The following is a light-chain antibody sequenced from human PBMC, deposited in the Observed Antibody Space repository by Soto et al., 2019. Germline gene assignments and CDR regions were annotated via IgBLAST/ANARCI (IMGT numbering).Light chain of an antibody. V-gene: IGLV1-40*01. CDR1: SSNIGAGYD. J-gene: IGLJ3*02. CDR2: GNS. CDR3: QSYDSSLSGSG. Sequence: SVLTQPPSVSGAPGQRVTISCTGNSSNIGAGYDVHWYQQLPGTAPKRLIYGNSNRPSGVPDRFSGSKSGTSAALALTGLQAEDEADYDCQSYDSSLSGSGFGGGTKLTVL.